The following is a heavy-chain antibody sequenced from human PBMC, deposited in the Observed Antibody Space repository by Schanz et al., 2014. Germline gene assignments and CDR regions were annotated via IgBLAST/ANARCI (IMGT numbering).Heavy chain of an antibody. D-gene: IGHD1-20*01. CDR2: IENNANGATT. CDR3: TTFNNRDALYI. V-gene: IGHV3-15*04. J-gene: IGHJ3*02. CDR1: GFTFSEVY. Sequence: EVRLVESGGGLVEPGGSLRLSCSGSGFTFSEVYMSWVRQAPGKGLEWVGRIENNANGATTDYAAPVKGRFTVSRDDSRNPCYLQMNALRTYYTALHYWTTFNNRDALYIWGQGTMVSVSS.